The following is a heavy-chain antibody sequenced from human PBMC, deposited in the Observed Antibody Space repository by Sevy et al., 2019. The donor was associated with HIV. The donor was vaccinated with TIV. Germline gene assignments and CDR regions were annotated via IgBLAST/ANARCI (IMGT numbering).Heavy chain of an antibody. Sequence: GGSLRLSCAASEFSFHDYYMSWIRHAPGMGLEYISYISDNGYNLYYADSVRGRFTISRDNAKNSLYLQMNSLRIEDTAVYYCARAGPYTSRWHFDYWGQGTLVTVSS. CDR3: ARAGPYTSRWHFDY. CDR2: ISDNGYNL. V-gene: IGHV3-11*04. CDR1: EFSFHDYY. J-gene: IGHJ4*02. D-gene: IGHD6-13*01.